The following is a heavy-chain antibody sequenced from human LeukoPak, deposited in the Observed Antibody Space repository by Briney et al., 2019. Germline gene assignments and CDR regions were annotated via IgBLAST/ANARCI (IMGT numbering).Heavy chain of an antibody. V-gene: IGHV3-23*01. CDR3: AKGAGGSGSYLAFDI. CDR1: GFTFSSYA. D-gene: IGHD3-10*01. CDR2: ISGSGGST. Sequence: AESLSLSCAASGFTFSSYAMSWVRQAPGKGLEWVSAISGSGGSTYYADPVKGLFTISRDNSKNTLYLQINSPTADDTAVYYCAKGAGGSGSYLAFDIWGQGTMVTVSS. J-gene: IGHJ3*02.